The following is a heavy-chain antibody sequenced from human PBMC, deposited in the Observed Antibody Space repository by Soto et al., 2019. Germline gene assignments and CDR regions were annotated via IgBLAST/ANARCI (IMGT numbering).Heavy chain of an antibody. CDR2: IIPIFGTA. D-gene: IGHD6-19*01. J-gene: IGHJ6*02. V-gene: IGHV1-69*13. CDR1: GGTFSSYA. Sequence: EASVKVSCKASGGTFSSYAISWVRQAPGQGLEWMGGIIPIFGTANYAQKFQGRVTITADESTSTAYMELSSLRSEDTAVYYCAISWSPGIAVAGRWPDYYYYGMDVWGQGTTVTVSS. CDR3: AISWSPGIAVAGRWPDYYYYGMDV.